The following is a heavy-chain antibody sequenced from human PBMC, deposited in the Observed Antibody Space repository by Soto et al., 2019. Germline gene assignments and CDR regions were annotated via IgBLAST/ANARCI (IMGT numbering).Heavy chain of an antibody. V-gene: IGHV4-30-2*01. D-gene: IGHD4-17*01. CDR2: IYHSGST. J-gene: IGHJ4*02. CDR3: ARGMTTVTTFDY. Sequence: SETLSLTCAVSGGSISSDGYSWSWFRQPPGKGLESIGYIYHSGSTYYNPSLKSRVTISVDRSKNPFSLKLSSVTAADTAVYYCARGMTTVTTFDYWGQGTLVTVS. CDR1: GGSISSDGYS.